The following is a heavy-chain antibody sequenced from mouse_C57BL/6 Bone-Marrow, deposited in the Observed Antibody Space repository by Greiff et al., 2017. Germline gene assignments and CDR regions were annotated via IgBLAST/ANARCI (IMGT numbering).Heavy chain of an antibody. J-gene: IGHJ4*01. Sequence: VQLQESGPGLVAPSQSLSITCTVSGFSLTSYGVDWVRQSPGKGLEWLGVIWGVGSTNYNSALKSRLSISKDNSKSQVFLKMNSQQTDDTAMYYCATYFYGSCYAMDYWGQGTSVTVSS. D-gene: IGHD1-1*01. CDR1: GFSLTSYG. CDR2: IWGVGST. V-gene: IGHV2-6*01. CDR3: ATYFYGSCYAMDY.